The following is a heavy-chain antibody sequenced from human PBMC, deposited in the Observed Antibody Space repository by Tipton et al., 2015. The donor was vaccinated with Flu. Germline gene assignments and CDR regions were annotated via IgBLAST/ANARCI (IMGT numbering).Heavy chain of an antibody. V-gene: IGHV3-30*04. CDR3: ASKPVIGDSYYGMDV. Sequence: SLRLSCAASGFTFSSYAMHWVRQAPGKGLEWVAVISYDGSNKYYADSVKGRFTISRDNSKNTLYLQMNSLRAEDTAVYYCASKPVIGDSYYGMDVWGQGTTVTVSS. CDR1: GFTFSSYA. CDR2: ISYDGSNK. D-gene: IGHD2-21*01. J-gene: IGHJ6*02.